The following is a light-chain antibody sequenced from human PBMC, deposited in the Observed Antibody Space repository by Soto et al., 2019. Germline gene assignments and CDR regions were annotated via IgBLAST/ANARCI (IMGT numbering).Light chain of an antibody. CDR3: QQFNSYLLT. Sequence: AIQLTQSPSSLSASVGDRVTITCRASQGISSALAWYQQKPGKAPKLLIYDASSLESGVPSRFSGSGSGTDFTLTVSSQQPEDFATYYCQQFNSYLLTCGGRTKVEIK. J-gene: IGKJ4*01. CDR2: DAS. CDR1: QGISSA. V-gene: IGKV1-13*02.